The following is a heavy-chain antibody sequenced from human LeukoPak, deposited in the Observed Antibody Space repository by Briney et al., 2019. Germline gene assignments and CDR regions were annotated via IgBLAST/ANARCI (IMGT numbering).Heavy chain of an antibody. CDR1: GFTFSSYA. CDR2: ISYDGSNK. Sequence: PGGSLRLSCAASGFTFSSYAMHWVRQAPGKGLEWVAVISYDGSNKYYADSVKGRFTISRDNSKNTLYLQMNSLRAEDTAVYYCARDRSMIVVVILDYWGQGTLVTVSP. V-gene: IGHV3-30*01. J-gene: IGHJ4*02. D-gene: IGHD3-22*01. CDR3: ARDRSMIVVVILDY.